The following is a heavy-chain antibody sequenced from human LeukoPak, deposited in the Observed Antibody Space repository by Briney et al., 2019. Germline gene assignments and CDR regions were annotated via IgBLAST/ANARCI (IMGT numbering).Heavy chain of an antibody. Sequence: GGSLRLSCAASGFIVSSNYMTWVRQAPGKGLEWVSVIHNDGSTYYADSVKGRFTISRDNSKNTLYFQMNSLTVEDTAVYYCAALAPDYWGQGTLVTVSS. CDR3: AALAPDY. CDR2: IHNDGST. V-gene: IGHV3-53*01. J-gene: IGHJ4*02. CDR1: GFIVSSNY. D-gene: IGHD3-3*02.